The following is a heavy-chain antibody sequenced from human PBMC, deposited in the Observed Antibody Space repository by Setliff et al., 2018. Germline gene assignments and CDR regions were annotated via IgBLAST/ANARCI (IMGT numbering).Heavy chain of an antibody. J-gene: IGHJ3*02. CDR2: IIPIFGTA. CDR1: GGTFSSYA. CDR3: ARDGDNYYDSSGYYFNHAFDI. D-gene: IGHD3-22*01. V-gene: IGHV1-69*13. Sequence: SVKVSCKASGGTFSSYAISWVRQAPGQGLEWMGGIIPIFGTANYAQKFQGRVTITADESTSTAYMELSSLRSEDTAVYYCARDGDNYYDSSGYYFNHAFDIWGQGTMVTVSS.